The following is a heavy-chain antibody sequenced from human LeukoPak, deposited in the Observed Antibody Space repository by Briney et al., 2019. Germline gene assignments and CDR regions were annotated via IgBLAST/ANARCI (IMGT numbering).Heavy chain of an antibody. CDR3: ASRPVSGWYDY. V-gene: IGHV3-64*01. D-gene: IGHD6-19*01. Sequence: GGSLRLSCAASGFTFTNYAIYWVRQAPGKGLEYVSAVSSNGGSTYYANSVKGRFTISRDNSKNTLYLQMNSLRAEDTAVYYCASRPVSGWYDYWGQGTLVTVSS. CDR2: VSSNGGST. CDR1: GFTFTNYA. J-gene: IGHJ4*02.